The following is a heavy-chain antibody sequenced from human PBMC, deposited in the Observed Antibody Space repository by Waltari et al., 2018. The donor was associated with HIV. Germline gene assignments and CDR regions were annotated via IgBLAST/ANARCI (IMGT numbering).Heavy chain of an antibody. J-gene: IGHJ4*02. D-gene: IGHD3-16*01. Sequence: EVQLVESGGGLVQPGGSLRLSCAASGFTFSSYWMHWVRQAPGEGLVWVLRCNREGSGTNCASSVKCRFTISRDNSKNTVYLQMNSLRAEDTALYYCSSLYNYVWVSPSPFDYWGQGTLVTVSS. CDR3: SSLYNYVWVSPSPFDY. CDR1: GFTFSSYW. CDR2: CNREGSGT. V-gene: IGHV3-74*01.